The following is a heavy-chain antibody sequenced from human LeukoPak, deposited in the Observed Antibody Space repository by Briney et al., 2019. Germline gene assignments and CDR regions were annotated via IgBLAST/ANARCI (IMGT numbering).Heavy chain of an antibody. CDR3: VRGDSPRGGYFEY. D-gene: IGHD3-16*01. CDR2: IYNGGNTK. Sequence: GRSLRLSCAASGFNFRGFGMHWVRQAPGKGPEWVAVIYNGGNTKYYGDSVKGRLTISRDNSKNTLYLQMGSLRPDDTAVYYCVRGDSPRGGYFEYWGQGILVTVSS. V-gene: IGHV3-30*03. CDR1: GFNFRGFG. J-gene: IGHJ4*02.